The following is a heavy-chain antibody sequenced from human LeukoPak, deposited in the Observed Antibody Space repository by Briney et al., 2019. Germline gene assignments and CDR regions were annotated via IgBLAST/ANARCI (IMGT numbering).Heavy chain of an antibody. CDR1: GGSISSGDYY. V-gene: IGHV4-30-4*08. D-gene: IGHD3-22*01. Sequence: SQTLSLTCTVSGGSISSGDYYWSWIRQPPGKGLEWIGYIYYSGSTSYYPSLKSRVTISVDTSKNQFSLKLSSVTAADTAVYYCARLYYYDSSGPHYYMDVWGKGITVTVSS. CDR3: ARLYYYDSSGPHYYMDV. CDR2: IYYSGST. J-gene: IGHJ6*03.